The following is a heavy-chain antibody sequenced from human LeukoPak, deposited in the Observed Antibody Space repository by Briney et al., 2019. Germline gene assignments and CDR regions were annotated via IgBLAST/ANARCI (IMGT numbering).Heavy chain of an antibody. V-gene: IGHV3-23*01. CDR1: GIAFSSYA. CDR3: ARDVNPYDSSGYFAFDI. J-gene: IGHJ3*02. CDR2: ISGSGTTT. Sequence: GGSLRLSCAVSGIAFSSYAMSWVRQAPGKGLEWVSAISGSGTTTYYANSMKGRFTISRDNAKNSLYLQMNSLRAEDTAVYYCARDVNPYDSSGYFAFDIWGQGTMVTVSS. D-gene: IGHD3-22*01.